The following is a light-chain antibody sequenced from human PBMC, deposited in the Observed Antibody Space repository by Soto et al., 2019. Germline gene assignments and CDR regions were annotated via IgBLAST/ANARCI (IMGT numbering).Light chain of an antibody. V-gene: IGLV1-40*01. CDR1: TSNIGAGYG. Sequence: QSALTQPPSVSGAPGQRVTISCTGTTSNIGAGYGVHWYQQLPGTAPKLLIYADNNRPLGVPDRFSGSKSGTTAALAITGLRALDEADYYCQANGGSLRGVVFGGGTKVAVL. CDR2: ADN. J-gene: IGLJ2*01. CDR3: QANGGSLRGVV.